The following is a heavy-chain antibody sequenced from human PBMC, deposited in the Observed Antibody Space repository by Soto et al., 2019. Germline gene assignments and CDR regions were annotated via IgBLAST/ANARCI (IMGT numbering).Heavy chain of an antibody. Sequence: ASVKVSCKASGYTFTSYDINWVRQATGQGLEWMGWMNPNSGNTGYAQKFQGRLAMSWTTSISTAYMELSSLTSDDTAVYYCARAGMPAAGTRGLVWFDPWGQGTLVTSPQ. J-gene: IGHJ5*02. CDR3: ARAGMPAAGTRGLVWFDP. D-gene: IGHD6-13*01. CDR1: GYTFTSYD. CDR2: MNPNSGNT. V-gene: IGHV1-8*01.